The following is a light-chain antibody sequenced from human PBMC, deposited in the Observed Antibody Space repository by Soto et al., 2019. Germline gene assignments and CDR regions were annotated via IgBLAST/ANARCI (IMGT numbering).Light chain of an antibody. CDR1: QSVSSN. CDR3: QHYDNWTPWT. V-gene: IGKV3-15*01. CDR2: GAS. J-gene: IGKJ1*01. Sequence: EIVMTQSPATLSVSPGERATLSCRASQSVSSNLAWYQQKLGQAPRLLIYGASTRAAGIPARFSGSGSGTDFTLTISSLQPEEFAVYYCQHYDNWTPWTFGQGTKVEI.